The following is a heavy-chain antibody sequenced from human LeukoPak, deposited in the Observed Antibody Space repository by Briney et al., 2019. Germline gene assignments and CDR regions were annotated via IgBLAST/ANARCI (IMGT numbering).Heavy chain of an antibody. D-gene: IGHD2-15*01. J-gene: IGHJ6*03. CDR3: ARGYCSGGSCYSYYYYNYMDV. CDR2: IYYSGST. Sequence: SETLSLTCTVSGGSISSSSYYWGWIRQPPGKGLEWIGSIYYSGSTNYNPSLKSRVSISVDTSKNQFSLKLSSVTAADTAVYYCARGYCSGGSCYSYYYYNYMDVWGKGTTVTVSS. V-gene: IGHV4-39*07. CDR1: GGSISSSSYY.